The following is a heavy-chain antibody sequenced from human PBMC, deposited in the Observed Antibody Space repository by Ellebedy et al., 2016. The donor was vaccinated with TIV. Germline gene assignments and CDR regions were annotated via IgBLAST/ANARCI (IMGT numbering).Heavy chain of an antibody. CDR1: EFTFSDYY. J-gene: IGHJ3*02. V-gene: IGHV3-7*01. CDR3: ARNSKWTFEK. Sequence: GESLKISCAASEFTFSDYYMSWIRQAPGKGLEWVANINRDGSATYHVDSVKGRFTISRDNVKNSLYLQMNSLRAEDTAIYYCARNSKWTFEKWGQGTMVTVTP. D-gene: IGHD2-8*01. CDR2: INRDGSAT.